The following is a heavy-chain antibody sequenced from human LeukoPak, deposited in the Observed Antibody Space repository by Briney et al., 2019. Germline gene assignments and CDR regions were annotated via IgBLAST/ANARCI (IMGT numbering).Heavy chain of an antibody. CDR3: AREGSSGYYYGY. J-gene: IGHJ4*02. D-gene: IGHD3-22*01. CDR1: GYTFTGYY. V-gene: IGHV1-2*02. CDR2: INPNRAGT. Sequence: ASVKVSCKAPGYTFTGYYMHWVRQAPGQGLERIGWINPNRAGTNYAQKCRGRDTMTRETATRKAYMELSRLRSDDTAVYYCAREGSSGYYYGYWGPGTLVTVSS.